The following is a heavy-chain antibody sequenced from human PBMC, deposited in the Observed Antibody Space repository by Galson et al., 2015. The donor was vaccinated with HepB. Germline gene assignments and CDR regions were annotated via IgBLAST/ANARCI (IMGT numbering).Heavy chain of an antibody. V-gene: IGHV3-33*06. Sequence: LVWLSVIGRDGSNKYYADSVKGRFTISRDNSKNTLTLQMNSLRFEDTAVDYCAKRQPRYNSGCYSSPWGEFDSWGQGTRVTVSS. CDR2: IGRDGSNK. D-gene: IGHD6-19*01. CDR3: AKRQPRYNSGCYSSPWGEFDS. J-gene: IGHJ4*02.